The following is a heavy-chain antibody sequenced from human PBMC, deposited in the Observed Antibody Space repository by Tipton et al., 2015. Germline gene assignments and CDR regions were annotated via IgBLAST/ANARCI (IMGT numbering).Heavy chain of an antibody. V-gene: IGHV1-18*01. CDR2: ISAFSGNT. Sequence: QVQLVQSGAEMKKPGASLKISCKASGYTFDTYYINWVRQAPGQGLEWMGWISAFSGNTNYAQKFQGRVTMTTDTSTTTAYMELRILRFNYTAVYYCASGDSTGPDYCGHVTLFTLP. D-gene: IGHD6-19*01. CDR1: GYTFDTYY. CDR3: ASGDSTGPDY. J-gene: IGHJ4*01.